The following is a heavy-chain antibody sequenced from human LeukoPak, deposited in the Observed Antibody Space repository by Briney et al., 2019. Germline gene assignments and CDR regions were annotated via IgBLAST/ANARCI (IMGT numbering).Heavy chain of an antibody. Sequence: GGSLRLSCAASGFTFSDYYMSGIRQAPGEGLEWVSYISDSGSTIYYADSLQGRFTISRDNAKNSLYLQMNSLRAEDTAVYYCATVPQGSWYPSYWGQGTLVTVSS. CDR2: ISDSGSTI. D-gene: IGHD6-13*01. CDR1: GFTFSDYY. CDR3: ATVPQGSWYPSY. V-gene: IGHV3-11*01. J-gene: IGHJ4*02.